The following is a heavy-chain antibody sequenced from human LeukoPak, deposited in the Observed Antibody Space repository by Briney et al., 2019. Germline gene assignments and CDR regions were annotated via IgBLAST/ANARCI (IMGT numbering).Heavy chain of an antibody. CDR3: ARGLGSYQ. CDR1: GFILRNYA. V-gene: IGHV3-23*01. J-gene: IGHJ4*02. CDR2: ITGSGGGT. D-gene: IGHD1-26*01. Sequence: GGSLRLSCAASGFILRNYAMNWVRQAPGKGPEWVSNITGSGGGTSYADSVKGRFTISRDNSKSTLYLQLNSLRAEDTAVYYCARGLGSYQWGQGTLVTVSS.